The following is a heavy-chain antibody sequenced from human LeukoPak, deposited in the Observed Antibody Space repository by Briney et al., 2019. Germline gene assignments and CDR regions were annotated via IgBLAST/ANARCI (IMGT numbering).Heavy chain of an antibody. D-gene: IGHD2-2*01. V-gene: IGHV1-46*01. CDR2: IHPSSGGA. Sequence: ASVKVSCKASGYTFTSYYIHWVRQAPGQGLEWMGIIHPSSGGATSAQKFQGRLTMTRDTSTSTAYMELSSLRSEDTAVYYCARDSSASSLADPWGQGTLVTVSS. CDR3: ARDSSASSLADP. CDR1: GYTFTSYY. J-gene: IGHJ5*02.